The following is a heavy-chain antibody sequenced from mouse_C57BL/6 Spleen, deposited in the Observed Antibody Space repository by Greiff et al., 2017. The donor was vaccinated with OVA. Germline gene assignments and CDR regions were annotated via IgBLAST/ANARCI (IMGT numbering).Heavy chain of an antibody. CDR1: GYSFTDYN. Sequence: VQLQQSGPELVKPGASVKISCKASGYSFTDYNMNWVKQSNGKNLEWIGVNIPNYGTTNYNQKFKSKATMTVDQSSSTSYMQLNGLTSEDSAVYYCARPRTARGTYLFDYWGEGTTLTVSS. D-gene: IGHD3-2*01. CDR3: ARPRTARGTYLFDY. CDR2: NIPNYGTT. J-gene: IGHJ2*01. V-gene: IGHV1-39*01.